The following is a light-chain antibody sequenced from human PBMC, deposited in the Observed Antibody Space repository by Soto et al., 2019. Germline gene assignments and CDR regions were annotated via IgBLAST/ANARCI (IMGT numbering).Light chain of an antibody. J-gene: IGLJ1*01. CDR3: CSYAGTNTFV. CDR1: SSDVGSYNL. CDR2: EGN. Sequence: QSALTQPASVSGSPGQSITISCTGTSSDVGSYNLVSWYQQHPGKAPKLMIYEGNKRPSGGSNRFSGSKSANTASLTISGLQTEDEADYYCCSYAGTNTFVFGTGTKVTVL. V-gene: IGLV2-23*01.